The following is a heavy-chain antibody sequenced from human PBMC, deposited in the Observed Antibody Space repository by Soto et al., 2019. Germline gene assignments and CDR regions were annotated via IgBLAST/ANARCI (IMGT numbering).Heavy chain of an antibody. V-gene: IGHV1-18*01. J-gene: IGHJ4*02. CDR1: GYTFTSYG. CDR3: ARGYCSGGSCYPRYYFDY. CDR2: ISAYNGNT. D-gene: IGHD2-15*01. Sequence: ASVKVSCKASGYTFTSYGISWVRQAPGQGLEWMGWISAYNGNTNYAQKLQGRVTMTTDTSTSTAYMELRSLRSDDTAVYYCARGYCSGGSCYPRYYFDYWGQGTLVTVSS.